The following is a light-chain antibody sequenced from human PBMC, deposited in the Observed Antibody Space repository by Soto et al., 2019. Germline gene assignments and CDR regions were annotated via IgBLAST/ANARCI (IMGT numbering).Light chain of an antibody. Sequence: DIQMTQSPSSVSASVGDRVTITCRASPGIASWLAWYQQKPGRAPKLLISAASSLQSGVPSRFSGTVSGTDFTHSINSRQPEDFATYYCQQTKSSPLTFGGGTKVEIK. V-gene: IGKV1D-12*01. CDR3: QQTKSSPLT. CDR2: AAS. J-gene: IGKJ4*01. CDR1: PGIASW.